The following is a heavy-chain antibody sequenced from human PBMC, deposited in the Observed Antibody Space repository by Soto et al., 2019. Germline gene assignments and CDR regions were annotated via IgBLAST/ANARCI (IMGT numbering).Heavy chain of an antibody. V-gene: IGHV1-18*04. CDR1: GYTFSNYG. CDR3: AIDREYYYDSSGNYYYHYGMDV. CDR2: ISGYNGNT. D-gene: IGHD3-22*01. J-gene: IGHJ6*02. Sequence: ASVKGSCQASGYTFSNYGISWVRQAPGQGLEWMGWISGYNGNTKYAQKFQGTVTMTTDTPTNTAYMELRSLRSDDTAVYYCAIDREYYYDSSGNYYYHYGMDVWGQGTTVTVSS.